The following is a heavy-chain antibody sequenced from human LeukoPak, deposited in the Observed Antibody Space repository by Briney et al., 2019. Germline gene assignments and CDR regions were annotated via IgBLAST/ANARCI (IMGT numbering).Heavy chain of an antibody. J-gene: IGHJ1*01. CDR2: INHSGST. D-gene: IGHD6-19*01. CDR1: GGSFSGYY. V-gene: IGHV4-34*01. CDR3: ARGRVGSRAVFQN. Sequence: PSETLSLTCAAYGGSFSGYYWSWIRQPPGKGLEWIGEINHSGSTNYNPSLKSRVTISVDTSKNQFSLKLSSVTAADTAVYYCARGRVGSRAVFQNWGQGTLVTVSS.